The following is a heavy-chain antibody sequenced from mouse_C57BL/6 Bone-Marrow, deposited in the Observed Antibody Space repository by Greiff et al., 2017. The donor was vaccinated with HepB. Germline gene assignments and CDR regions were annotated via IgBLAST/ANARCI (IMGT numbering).Heavy chain of an antibody. Sequence: EVMLVESGGGLVQPGGSLKLSCAASGFTFSDYYMYWVRQTPEKRLEWVAYISNGGGSTYYPDTVKGRFTISRDNAKNTLYLQMSRLKSEDTAMYYCARHGGGAWFAYWGQGTLVTVSA. CDR3: ARHGGGAWFAY. J-gene: IGHJ3*01. V-gene: IGHV5-12*01. CDR1: GFTFSDYY. CDR2: ISNGGGST.